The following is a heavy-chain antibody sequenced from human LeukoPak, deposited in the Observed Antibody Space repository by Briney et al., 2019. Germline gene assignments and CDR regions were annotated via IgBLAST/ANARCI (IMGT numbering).Heavy chain of an antibody. J-gene: IGHJ4*02. V-gene: IGHV3-23*01. CDR2: ISRGDIS. CDR1: GFTFSVYD. D-gene: IGHD1-1*01. Sequence: GGSLRLPCAASGFTFSVYDMYWIRQSPGKGLECVSVISRGDISYYADSVKGRFTISRDNSKNTLHLKMNSLRAEDTAVYYCSKKGQADDDGKPDWGQGTLVTVSP. CDR3: SKKGQADDDGKPD.